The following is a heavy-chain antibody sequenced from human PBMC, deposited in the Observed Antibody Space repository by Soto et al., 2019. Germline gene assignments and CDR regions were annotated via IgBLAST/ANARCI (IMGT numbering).Heavy chain of an antibody. Sequence: SETLSLTCAVSGGSIRSSDYYWGWIRQPPGKGLEWIGYIYYSGITNYYPSLKSRVTISVDTSKNQFSLKLSSVTAADTAVYYCARYKSNYYYGMDVWGQGTTVTVSS. CDR2: IYYSGIT. V-gene: IGHV4-61*05. CDR1: GGSIRSSDYY. D-gene: IGHD1-20*01. CDR3: ARYKSNYYYGMDV. J-gene: IGHJ6*02.